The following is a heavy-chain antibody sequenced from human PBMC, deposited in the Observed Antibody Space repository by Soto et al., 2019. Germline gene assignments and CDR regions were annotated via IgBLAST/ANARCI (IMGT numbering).Heavy chain of an antibody. CDR1: DGSSRSGGYS. V-gene: IGHV4-30-2*01. CDR2: IYHSGST. CDR3: ARRIVATETFDY. J-gene: IGHJ4*02. D-gene: IGHD5-12*01. Sequence: SQPLSDTCAVADGSSRSGGYSRIWKRQPPGKGLEWIGYIYHSGSTYYNPSLKSRVTISVDRSKNQFSLKLSSVTAADTAVYYCARRIVATETFDYWGQGTLVTVSS.